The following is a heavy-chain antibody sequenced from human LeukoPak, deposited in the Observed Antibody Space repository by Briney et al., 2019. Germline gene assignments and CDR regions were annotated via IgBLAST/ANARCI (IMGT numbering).Heavy chain of an antibody. CDR2: IKSDGSSI. Sequence: GGSLRLSCAASGFTFSSYSMHWVRQAPGKGLVWVSRIKSDGSSISYADSVKGRFTISRDSANNTLFLQMNSLRDEDTAVYYCASVYSDYEGNPYYWGQGTLVTVSS. J-gene: IGHJ4*02. CDR3: ASVYSDYEGNPYY. V-gene: IGHV3-74*01. D-gene: IGHD4-11*01. CDR1: GFTFSSYS.